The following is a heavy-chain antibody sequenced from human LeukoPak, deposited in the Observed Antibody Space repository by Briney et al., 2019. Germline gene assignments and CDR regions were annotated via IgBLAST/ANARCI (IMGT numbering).Heavy chain of an antibody. J-gene: IGHJ3*02. V-gene: IGHV3-30*04. CDR2: IASDGSHT. CDR1: AFTFSNYF. Sequence: PGGSLRLSCAASAFTFSNYFMHWVRQAPGKGLEWVADIASDGSHTFYVESVKGRFTISRDNSKNTLYLQMNSLRAEDTAVYFCARERQDTVIHSGAFDIWGQGTMVTVSS. D-gene: IGHD2-21*02. CDR3: ARERQDTVIHSGAFDI.